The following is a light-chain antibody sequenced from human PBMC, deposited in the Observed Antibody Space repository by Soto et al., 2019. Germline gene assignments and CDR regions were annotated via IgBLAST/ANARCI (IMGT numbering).Light chain of an antibody. CDR2: GNS. CDR3: RSYDSSLSGHVV. CDR1: SSNIGAGYD. J-gene: IGLJ2*01. Sequence: QSVLTQPPSVSGAPGQRVTISCTGSSSNIGAGYDVHWYQQLPGTAPKLLIYGNSNRPSGVPDRFSGSKSGTSASLAITGLQAEDEAAYYCRSYDSSLSGHVVFGGGTKLTVL. V-gene: IGLV1-40*01.